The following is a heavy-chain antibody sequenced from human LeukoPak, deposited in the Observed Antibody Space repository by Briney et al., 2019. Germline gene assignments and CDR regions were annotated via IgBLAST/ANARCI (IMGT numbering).Heavy chain of an antibody. J-gene: IGHJ4*02. CDR3: APYEGIGAR. Sequence: GGSLRLSCAASGFTFSSYAMSWVRQAPGKGLQWVSAISGSGDNTEYADSVKGRFTISRDNSKNTLYLQMSSLRAEDTAVYYCAPYEGIGARGGQGTLVTVSS. D-gene: IGHD3-10*01. CDR1: GFTFSSYA. CDR2: ISGSGDNT. V-gene: IGHV3-23*01.